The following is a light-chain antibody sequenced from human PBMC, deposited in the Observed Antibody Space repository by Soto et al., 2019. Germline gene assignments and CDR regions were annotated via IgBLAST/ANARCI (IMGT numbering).Light chain of an antibody. CDR3: SSYTSRSTLGV. CDR1: SSDVGDYNF. Sequence: QSALTQPASVSGSPGQSITISCTGTSSDVGDYNFVSWYQQHPGKAPKLMIYEVSNRPSGVSTRFSGSKSGNTASLTISGLQAEDEADYYCSSYTSRSTLGVFGGGTKLTVL. CDR2: EVS. V-gene: IGLV2-14*01. J-gene: IGLJ2*01.